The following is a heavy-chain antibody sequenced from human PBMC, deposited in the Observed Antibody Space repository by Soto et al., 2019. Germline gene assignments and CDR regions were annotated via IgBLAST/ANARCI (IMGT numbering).Heavy chain of an antibody. CDR1: GYTFTSCA. V-gene: IGHV1-3*01. CDR2: INAGNGNT. Sequence: QVQLAQSGAEVKKPGASVKVSCKASGYTFTSCAMHWVRQDPGQRLEWMGWINAGNGNTKYSQKFQGRVTITRDTSASTAYRELSSLRSDDTAVYYCARDLPPIDYRGQGTRLTVSS. J-gene: IGHJ4*02. CDR3: ARDLPPIDY.